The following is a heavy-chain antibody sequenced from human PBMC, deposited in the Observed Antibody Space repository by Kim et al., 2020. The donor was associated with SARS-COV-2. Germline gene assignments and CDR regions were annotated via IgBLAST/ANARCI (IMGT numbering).Heavy chain of an antibody. Sequence: GGSLRLSCAASGFTFSSYAMSWVRQAPGKGLEWVSAISGSGGSTYYADSVKGRFTISRDNSKNTLYLQMNSLRAEDTAVYYCAKSWGYYYYDSSGYVDYWGQGTLVTVSS. V-gene: IGHV3-23*01. CDR1: GFTFSSYA. CDR2: ISGSGGST. CDR3: AKSWGYYYYDSSGYVDY. J-gene: IGHJ4*02. D-gene: IGHD3-22*01.